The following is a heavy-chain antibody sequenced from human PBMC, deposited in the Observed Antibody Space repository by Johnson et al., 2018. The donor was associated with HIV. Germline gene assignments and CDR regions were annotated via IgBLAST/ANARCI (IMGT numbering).Heavy chain of an antibody. Sequence: VQLVESGGGLVQPGGSLRLSCAASGFTFGSYVMSWVRQAPGKGLEWVSAISGSGASTYYADSVKGRFTISRDNSKNTLYLQMNSLRAEDTAVYYCANFGDDSRKDRPETHDAFDIWGQGTMVTVSS. CDR1: GFTFGSYV. J-gene: IGHJ3*02. CDR2: ISGSGAST. V-gene: IGHV3-23*04. CDR3: ANFGDDSRKDRPETHDAFDI. D-gene: IGHD3-22*01.